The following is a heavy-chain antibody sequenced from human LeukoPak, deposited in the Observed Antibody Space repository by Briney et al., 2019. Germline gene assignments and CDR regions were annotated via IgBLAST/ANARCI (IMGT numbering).Heavy chain of an antibody. CDR2: IIPIFGTA. CDR3: ARGLQYDFWSGHSNAFDI. J-gene: IGHJ3*02. V-gene: IGHV1-69*05. D-gene: IGHD3-3*01. CDR1: GGTFSSYA. Sequence: ASVKVSCKASGGTFSSYAISWVRQAPGQGLEWMGGIIPIFGTANYAQKFQGRVTITTDESTSTAYMELSSLRSEDTAVYYCARGLQYDFWSGHSNAFDIWGQGTIVTVSS.